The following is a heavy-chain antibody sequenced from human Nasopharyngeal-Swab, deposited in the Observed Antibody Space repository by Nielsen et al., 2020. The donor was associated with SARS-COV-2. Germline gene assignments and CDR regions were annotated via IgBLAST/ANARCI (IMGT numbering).Heavy chain of an antibody. Sequence: VRQAPGKGLEWVAVISYDGSNKYYADSVKGRFTISRDNSKNTLYLQMNSLRAEDTAVYYCARPYSGSYFHGMDVWGQGTTVTAP. D-gene: IGHD1-26*01. J-gene: IGHJ6*02. CDR3: ARPYSGSYFHGMDV. V-gene: IGHV3-30-3*01. CDR2: ISYDGSNK.